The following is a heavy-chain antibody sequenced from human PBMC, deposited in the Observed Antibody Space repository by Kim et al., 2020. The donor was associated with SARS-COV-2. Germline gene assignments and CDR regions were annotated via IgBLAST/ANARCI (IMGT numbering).Heavy chain of an antibody. CDR3: ARDLPSYDYVWGSYRLPDGRFDY. V-gene: IGHV3-7*01. Sequence: GGSLRLSCAASGFTFSSYWMSWVRQAPGKGLEWVANIKQDGSEKYYVDSVKGRFTISRDNAKNSLYLQMNSLRAEDTAVYYCARDLPSYDYVWGSYRLPDGRFDYWGQGTLVTVSS. J-gene: IGHJ4*02. CDR1: GFTFSSYW. D-gene: IGHD3-16*02. CDR2: IKQDGSEK.